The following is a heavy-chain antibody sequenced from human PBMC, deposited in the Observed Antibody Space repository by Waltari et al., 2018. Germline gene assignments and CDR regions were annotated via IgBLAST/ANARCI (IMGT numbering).Heavy chain of an antibody. CDR3: ARGLEGYCSSTSCPRWFDP. Sequence: QVQLVQSGAEVKKPGASVKVSCKASGYTFTSYDINWVRQATGPGLEWMGWMNPNSGNTGYAQKFQGRVTMTRNTSISTAYMELSSLRSEDTAVYYCARGLEGYCSSTSCPRWFDPWGQGTLVTVSS. CDR2: MNPNSGNT. D-gene: IGHD2-2*01. J-gene: IGHJ5*02. V-gene: IGHV1-8*02. CDR1: GYTFTSYD.